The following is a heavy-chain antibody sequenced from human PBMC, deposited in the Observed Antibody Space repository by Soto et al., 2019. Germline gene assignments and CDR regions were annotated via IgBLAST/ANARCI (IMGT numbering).Heavy chain of an antibody. Sequence: SETLSLTCTVSGGSISSGGYYWSWIRQHPGKGLEWIGYIYYSGSTYYNPSLKSRVTISVDTSKNQFSLKLSSVTAADTAVYYCARGSIAVAGYAFDIWGQGTMVTVSS. D-gene: IGHD6-19*01. V-gene: IGHV4-31*03. CDR1: GGSISSGGYY. CDR2: IYYSGST. J-gene: IGHJ3*02. CDR3: ARGSIAVAGYAFDI.